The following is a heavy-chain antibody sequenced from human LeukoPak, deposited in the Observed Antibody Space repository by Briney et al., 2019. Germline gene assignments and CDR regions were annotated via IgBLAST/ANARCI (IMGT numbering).Heavy chain of an antibody. J-gene: IGHJ4*02. D-gene: IGHD6-6*01. Sequence: GSLRLSCAASGFTFSSYWMHWVRQAPGKELVWVSRINSDGSSTSYADSVKGRFTISRDNSKNTLYLQMNSLRAEDTAVYYCAREHSSSSYFDYWGQGTLVTVSS. V-gene: IGHV3-74*01. CDR2: INSDGSST. CDR1: GFTFSSYW. CDR3: AREHSSSSYFDY.